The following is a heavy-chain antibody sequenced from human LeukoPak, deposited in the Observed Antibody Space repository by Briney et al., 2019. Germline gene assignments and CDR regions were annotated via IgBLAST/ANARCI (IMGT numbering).Heavy chain of an antibody. V-gene: IGHV3-9*03. CDR2: ISWNSGSI. J-gene: IGHJ4*02. CDR1: GFTFDDYA. Sequence: GRFLRLSCAASGFTFDDYAMHWVRHAPGKGLEWVSGISWNSGSIGYADSVKGRFTISRDNAKNSLYLQMNSLRAEDMALYYCAKDAGDYDYFDYWGQGTLVTVSS. CDR3: AKDAGDYDYFDY. D-gene: IGHD4-17*01.